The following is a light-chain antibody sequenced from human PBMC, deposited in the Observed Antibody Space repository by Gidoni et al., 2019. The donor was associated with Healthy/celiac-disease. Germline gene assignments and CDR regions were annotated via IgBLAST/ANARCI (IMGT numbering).Light chain of an antibody. Sequence: DIQMTQSPSSLSASVGDRVTITCRASQSISSYLNWYQQKPGKAAKLLIYAASSLQSGVPSRFSGSGSGTDFTITISSLQQEDFATYYCQQSYSTPYTFGQGTKLEIK. J-gene: IGKJ2*01. V-gene: IGKV1-39*01. CDR1: QSISSY. CDR2: AAS. CDR3: QQSYSTPYT.